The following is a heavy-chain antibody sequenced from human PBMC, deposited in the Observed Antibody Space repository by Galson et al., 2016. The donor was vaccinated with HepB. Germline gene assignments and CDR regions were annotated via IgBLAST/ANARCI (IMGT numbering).Heavy chain of an antibody. CDR1: GFTFSFSG. V-gene: IGHV3-21*04. Sequence: SLRLSCAASGFTFSFSGMNWVRQAPGKGLEWVASISASGSHMYYSDSLKGRFTISRDNAQNSLYLQMDSLTAEDTAVYYCARDMVTTQAEELEVAATVGFDYWGQGTLVTVSS. CDR2: ISASGSHM. CDR3: ARDMVTTQAEELEVAATVGFDY. D-gene: IGHD2-15*01. J-gene: IGHJ4*02.